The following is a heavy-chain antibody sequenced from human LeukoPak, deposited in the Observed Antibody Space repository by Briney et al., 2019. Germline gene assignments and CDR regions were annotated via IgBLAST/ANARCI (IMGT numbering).Heavy chain of an antibody. J-gene: IGHJ4*02. CDR1: GYTFTSYG. CDR3: ARMVRGVIRYYFDY. V-gene: IGHV1-18*01. Sequence: ASVKVSCKASGYTFTSYGISWVRQAPGQGLEWMGWISAYNGNTNYAQKLQGRVTMATDTSTSTAYMELRSLRSDDTAVYYCARMVRGVIRYYFDYWGQGTLVTVSS. CDR2: ISAYNGNT. D-gene: IGHD3-10*01.